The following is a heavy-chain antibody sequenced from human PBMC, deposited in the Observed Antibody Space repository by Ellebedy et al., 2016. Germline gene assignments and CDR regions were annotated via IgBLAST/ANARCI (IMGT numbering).Heavy chain of an antibody. CDR3: ASHGVVIPYYFDY. Sequence: SETLSLXXTVSGGSISSGGYYWSWIRQHPGKGLEWIGYIYYSGSTYYNPSLKSRVTISVDTSKNQFSLKLSSVTAADTAVYYCASHGVVIPYYFDYWGQGTLVTVSS. CDR2: IYYSGST. CDR1: GGSISSGGYY. V-gene: IGHV4-31*03. D-gene: IGHD3-3*01. J-gene: IGHJ4*02.